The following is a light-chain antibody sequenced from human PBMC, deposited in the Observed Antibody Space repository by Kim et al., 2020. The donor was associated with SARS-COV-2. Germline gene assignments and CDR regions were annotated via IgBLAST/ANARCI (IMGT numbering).Light chain of an antibody. J-gene: IGKJ1*01. CDR2: DAS. CDR1: QSMSSW. Sequence: ASVGDRVPITCRASQSMSSWLAWYQQKPGKAPKLLSYDASSLESGVPSRFSGSGSGTEFTLTISSLQPDDFATYYCQQYNSYSTTFGQGTKVDIK. CDR3: QQYNSYSTT. V-gene: IGKV1-5*01.